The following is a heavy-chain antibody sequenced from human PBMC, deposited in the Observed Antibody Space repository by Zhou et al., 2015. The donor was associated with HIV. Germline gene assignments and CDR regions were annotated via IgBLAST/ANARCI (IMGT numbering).Heavy chain of an antibody. D-gene: IGHD2-21*02. CDR2: IIPIFGTA. CDR3: ARHRAPHIVVVTLAVGYFDY. Sequence: QVQLVQSGAEVKKPGSSVKVSCKASGGTFSSYAISWVRQAPGQGLEWMGGIIPIFGTANYAQKFQGRVTITADESTSTAYMELSSLRSEDTAVYYCARHRAPHIVVVTLAVGYFDYWGQGTLVTVSS. V-gene: IGHV1-69*01. CDR1: GGTFSSYA. J-gene: IGHJ4*02.